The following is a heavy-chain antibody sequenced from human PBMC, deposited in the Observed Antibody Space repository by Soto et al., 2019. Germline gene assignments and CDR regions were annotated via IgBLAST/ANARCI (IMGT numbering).Heavy chain of an antibody. CDR2: IGRSGETI. J-gene: IGHJ4*02. CDR1: GFTFSSFE. V-gene: IGHV3-48*03. Sequence: GGSLRLSCVGSGFTFSSFEMNWVRQAPGKGLEWLSYIGRSGETIYYADSVKGRFTISRDNAKSSLFLQMTGLRDEDTGIYYCARDSRGGAARRPTFYYWGRGTLVTVSS. CDR3: ARDSRGGAARRPTFYY. D-gene: IGHD6-6*01.